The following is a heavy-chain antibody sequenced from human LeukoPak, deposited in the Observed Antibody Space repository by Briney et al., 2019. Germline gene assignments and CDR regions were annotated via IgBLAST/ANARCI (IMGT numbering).Heavy chain of an antibody. V-gene: IGHV3-7*01. J-gene: IGHJ4*02. CDR1: GFTFSSYW. CDR3: AREGSKGYAYFDY. Sequence: GGSLRLSCAVSGFTFSSYWMSWVRQAPGKGLVWVANIKQDGSEKYYVDSVKGRFTISRDNAKNSLYLQMNSLRAEDTAVYYCAREGSKGYAYFDYWGQGTLVTVSS. D-gene: IGHD5-12*01. CDR2: IKQDGSEK.